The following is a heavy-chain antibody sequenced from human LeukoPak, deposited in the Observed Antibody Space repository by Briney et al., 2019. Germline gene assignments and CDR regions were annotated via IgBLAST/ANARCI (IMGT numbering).Heavy chain of an antibody. V-gene: IGHV3-23*01. Sequence: GVSLRLSCTASGFTFGTYAMNWVRQAPGKGLQWVALIIGNAATTAYADSVKGRFTISRDNSKNTLYLQMNSLRVEDTAVYYCVKDRTPDGYYSVDYWGQGILVTVSS. J-gene: IGHJ4*02. CDR3: VKDRTPDGYYSVDY. CDR1: GFTFGTYA. D-gene: IGHD3-3*01. CDR2: IIGNAATT.